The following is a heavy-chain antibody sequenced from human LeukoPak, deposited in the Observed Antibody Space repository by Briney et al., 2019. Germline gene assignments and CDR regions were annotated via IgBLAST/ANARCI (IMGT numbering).Heavy chain of an antibody. J-gene: IGHJ4*02. CDR3: ARDPSTYFDY. V-gene: IGHV3-30-3*01. CDR1: GFTFSSYA. Sequence: GGSLRLSCAASGFTFSSYAMHWVRQAPGKGLEWVAVISYDGSNKYYADSVKGRFTISRDNSKNTLYLQMNSLRAEDTAVYYCARDPSTYFDYWGQGTLVTVSS. CDR2: ISYDGSNK.